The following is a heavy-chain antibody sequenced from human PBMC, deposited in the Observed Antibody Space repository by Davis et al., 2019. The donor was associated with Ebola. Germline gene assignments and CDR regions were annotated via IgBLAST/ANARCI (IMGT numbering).Heavy chain of an antibody. J-gene: IGHJ4*02. CDR2: IYSGGST. V-gene: IGHV3-53*04. Sequence: GGSLRLSCAASGFTVSSNYMSWVRQAPGKGLEWVSVIYSGGSTNYADSVKGRFTISRNNSKTTLYLQMNSLRAKDTAVYYCARALLWFGESPTNYFDYWGQGTLVTVSS. CDR1: GFTVSSNY. D-gene: IGHD3-10*01. CDR3: ARALLWFGESPTNYFDY.